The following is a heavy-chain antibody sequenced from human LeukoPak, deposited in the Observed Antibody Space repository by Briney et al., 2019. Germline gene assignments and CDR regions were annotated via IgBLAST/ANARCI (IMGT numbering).Heavy chain of an antibody. CDR3: ARDVSSWPFFDS. Sequence: SETLSLTCTVSGGSIRSQYWSWIRQPAGRGLEWLGRIYASGSTNYSPSLKSRVTVSLDTSKNQFSLKLFSVTAADTAVYFCARDVSSWPFFDSWGQGTQVTVSS. V-gene: IGHV4-4*07. J-gene: IGHJ4*02. CDR1: GGSIRSQY. D-gene: IGHD6-13*01. CDR2: IYASGST.